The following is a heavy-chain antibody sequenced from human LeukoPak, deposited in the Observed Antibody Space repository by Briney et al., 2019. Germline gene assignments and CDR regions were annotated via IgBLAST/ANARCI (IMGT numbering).Heavy chain of an antibody. CDR3: ASSEGDGLDY. V-gene: IGHV3-7*01. J-gene: IGHJ4*02. Sequence: GGSLRLSCAASGFTFSSYWMSWVRQAPGKGPEWVAHIKQDASQEDHVDSVKGRFTISRDNAKNSLYLQMNSLRAEDTAVYYCASSEGDGLDYWGQGTLVTVSS. CDR1: GFTFSSYW. CDR2: IKQDASQE. D-gene: IGHD3-16*01.